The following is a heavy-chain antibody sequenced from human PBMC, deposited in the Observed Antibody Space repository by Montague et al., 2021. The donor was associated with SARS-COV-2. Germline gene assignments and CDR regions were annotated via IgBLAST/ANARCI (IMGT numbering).Heavy chain of an antibody. Sequence: TLSLTCTVFGGSISGDNYYWTWIRQHPGKGLDWIAYIYYTGSTYYNPSLQSRLRTSLDTSKSQFSLTLTSVTAADTAIYYCARNRGWGSRGAGYIDLWGRGTLVTVSS. CDR1: GGSISGDNYY. J-gene: IGHJ2*01. CDR2: IYYTGST. V-gene: IGHV4-31*03. CDR3: ARNRGWGSRGAGYIDL. D-gene: IGHD7-27*01.